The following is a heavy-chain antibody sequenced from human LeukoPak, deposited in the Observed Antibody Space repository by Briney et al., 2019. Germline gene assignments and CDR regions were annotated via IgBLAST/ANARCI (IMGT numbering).Heavy chain of an antibody. CDR1: GYTFTAYF. Sequence: ASVNVSCKASGYTFTAYFMHWVRQAPGQGLEWMGWINPDRGDTNYAQKFQGRVTMTRDTSISTAYMELSRLTSDDTAVYYCARDEAAVGTNAFDVWGQGTMVTVSS. V-gene: IGHV1-2*02. CDR3: ARDEAAVGTNAFDV. J-gene: IGHJ3*01. CDR2: INPDRGDT. D-gene: IGHD2-15*01.